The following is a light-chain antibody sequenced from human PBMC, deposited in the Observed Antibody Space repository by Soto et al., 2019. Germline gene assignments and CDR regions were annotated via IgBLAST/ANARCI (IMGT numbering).Light chain of an antibody. V-gene: IGKV1-5*03. CDR3: QQYYSYPSIT. CDR1: QSISSW. CDR2: QAS. Sequence: DIPITQSPSTPSSFLGDRVTNTCPVSQSISSWLAWYQQKPGKAPKLLVYQASTLESGVPLRFSGSGSGTEFTLTINSLQSDDFATYYCQQYYSYPSITFGQGTRLEIK. J-gene: IGKJ5*01.